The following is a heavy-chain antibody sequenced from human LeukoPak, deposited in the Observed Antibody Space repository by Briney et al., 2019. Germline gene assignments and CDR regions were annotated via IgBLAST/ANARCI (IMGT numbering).Heavy chain of an antibody. CDR3: ARDLVVVVPAARDYFDY. V-gene: IGHV1-2*02. D-gene: IGHD2-2*01. CDR1: GYTFTGYY. J-gene: IGHJ4*02. CDR2: INPNSGGT. Sequence: GASVKVSCKASGYTFTGYYMHWVRQAPGQGLEWMGWINPNSGGTNYAQKFQGRVTMTRDTSISTAYMELSRLRSDDTAVYYCARDLVVVVPAARDYFDYWGQGTLVTVSS.